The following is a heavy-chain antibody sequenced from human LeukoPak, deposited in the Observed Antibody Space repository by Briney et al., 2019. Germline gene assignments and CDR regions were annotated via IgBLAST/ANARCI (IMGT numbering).Heavy chain of an antibody. V-gene: IGHV3-66*01. D-gene: IGHD2-15*01. J-gene: IGHJ3*02. CDR2: IYSGGST. CDR1: GFTVSSNY. CDR3: ARDNVHGYCSGGSCYSRAFDI. Sequence: GGSLRLSCAASGFTVSSNYMSWVRQAPGKGLEWVSVIYSGGSTYYADSVKGRFTISRDNSKNTLYLQMNSLRAEDTAVYYCARDNVHGYCSGGSCYSRAFDIWGQGTMVTVSS.